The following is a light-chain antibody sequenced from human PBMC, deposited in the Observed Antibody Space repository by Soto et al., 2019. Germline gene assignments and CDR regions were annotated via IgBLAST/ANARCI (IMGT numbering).Light chain of an antibody. V-gene: IGKV3-15*01. CDR2: DAS. Sequence: EIVMTQSPATLSLSPGERATLSCRASQSVSSDLAWYQQRPGQAPRLLIYDASTRATGIPARFSGSGSGTEFTLTICSLQSEDFAVYSCQQYNNWPWTFGRGTKVDIK. CDR1: QSVSSD. J-gene: IGKJ1*01. CDR3: QQYNNWPWT.